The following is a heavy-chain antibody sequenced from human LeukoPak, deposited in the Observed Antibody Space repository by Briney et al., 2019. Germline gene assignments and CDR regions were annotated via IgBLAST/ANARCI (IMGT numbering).Heavy chain of an antibody. CDR1: GFTFSSYW. CDR2: IKQDGSEK. J-gene: IGHJ6*02. D-gene: IGHD3-10*01. V-gene: IGHV3-7*01. Sequence: GGSLRLSCAASGFTFSSYWMSWVRQAPGKGLEWVANIKQDGSEKYYVDSVKGRFTISRDNAKNSLYLQMNSLRAEDTAVYYCARVETYYYGSGSYYPDYYGMDVWGQGTTVTVSS. CDR3: ARVETYYYGSGSYYPDYYGMDV.